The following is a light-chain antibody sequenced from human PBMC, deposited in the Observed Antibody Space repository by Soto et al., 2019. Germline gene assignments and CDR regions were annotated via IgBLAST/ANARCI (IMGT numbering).Light chain of an antibody. J-gene: IGKJ2*01. Sequence: EIVLTQSPGTLSLSPGERATLSCRASQSVSSSYLAWDQQKPGQAPRLLIYGASSRATGIPDRFSGSGSGTDFTLGSSRLELEDFAVYYFQQYGSSPGAVLLTTFVQGTKLEIK. CDR3: QQYGSSPGAVLLTT. CDR1: QSVSSSY. CDR2: GAS. V-gene: IGKV3-20*01.